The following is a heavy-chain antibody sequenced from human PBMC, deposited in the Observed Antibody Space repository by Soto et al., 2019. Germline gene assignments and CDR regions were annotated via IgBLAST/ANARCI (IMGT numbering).Heavy chain of an antibody. CDR1: GYTFTSYS. CDR2: INVAKGNT. V-gene: IGHV1-3*01. J-gene: IGHJ4*02. CDR3: ARGWADY. Sequence: QVQLVQSGAEVKKPGASVKVSCKASGYTFTSYSMLWVRQAPGQSLEWLGWINVAKGNTKYSQRFQGRVTITRDTSASPAYLDLSSLRSEDTAVYFCARGWADYWGQGTLVTVSS. D-gene: IGHD1-26*01.